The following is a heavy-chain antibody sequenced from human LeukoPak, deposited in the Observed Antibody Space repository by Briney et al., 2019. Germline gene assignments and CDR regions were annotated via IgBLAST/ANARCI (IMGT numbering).Heavy chain of an antibody. CDR1: GGSFSGYY. CDR3: ARGVTMVRGALYYFDY. Sequence: SETLSLTCAVYGGSFSGYYWSWIRQPPGKGLEWIGEINHSGSTNYNPSLKSRVTISVDTSKNQFSLKLSSVTAADTAVYYCARGVTMVRGALYYFDYWGQGTLVTVSS. J-gene: IGHJ4*02. V-gene: IGHV4-34*01. D-gene: IGHD3-10*01. CDR2: INHSGST.